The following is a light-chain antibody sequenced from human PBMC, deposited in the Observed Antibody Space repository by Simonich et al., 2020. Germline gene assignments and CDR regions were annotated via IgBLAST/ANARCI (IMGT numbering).Light chain of an antibody. J-gene: IGKJ2*01. CDR3: QQYNSYLYT. CDR1: QGISSY. CDR2: AAS. Sequence: AIRMTQSPSSLSASTGDRVTITCRASQGISSYLAWYQQKPGKAPKLLLYAASTLQSGVPSRFSGSGSGTDFTLTISCLQSEDFATYYCQQYNSYLYTFGQGTKLEIK. V-gene: IGKV1-8*01.